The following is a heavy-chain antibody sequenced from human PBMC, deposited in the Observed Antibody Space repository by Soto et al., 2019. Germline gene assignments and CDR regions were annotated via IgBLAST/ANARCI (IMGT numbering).Heavy chain of an antibody. V-gene: IGHV1-69*06. J-gene: IGHJ6*02. CDR1: GGTFSSYA. D-gene: IGHD2-15*01. CDR3: ARGVGDCSGGSCYPGFYYGMDV. Sequence: GASVKISCKASGGTFSSYAISWVRQAPGQGLEWMGGIIPIFGTANNAQKFQGRVTITADKSTSTAYMELSSLRSEDTAVYYCARGVGDCSGGSCYPGFYYGMDVWGQGTTVTVSS. CDR2: IIPIFGTA.